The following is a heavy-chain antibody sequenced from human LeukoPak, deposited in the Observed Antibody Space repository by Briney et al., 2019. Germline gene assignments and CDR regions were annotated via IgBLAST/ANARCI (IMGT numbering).Heavy chain of an antibody. D-gene: IGHD6-13*01. CDR3: ARGVYIAAAQYGY. CDR1: GGSTSSYY. Sequence: SETLSLTCTVSGGSTSSYYWSWIRQPPGKGLEWNGYIYYSGTTNYNPSLKSRVTISVDTSKNQFSLKLSSVTAADTAVYYCARGVYIAAAQYGYWGQGTLVTVSS. J-gene: IGHJ4*02. V-gene: IGHV4-59*01. CDR2: IYYSGTT.